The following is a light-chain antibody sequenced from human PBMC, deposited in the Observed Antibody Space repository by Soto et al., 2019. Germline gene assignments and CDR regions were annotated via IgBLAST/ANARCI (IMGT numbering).Light chain of an antibody. CDR2: GAS. J-gene: IGKJ4*01. CDR1: QSVSSSY. Sequence: EIVLTQSPGTLSLSPGERATLSCRASQSVSSSYLAWYQQIPGQAPRLLIYGASSRATGIPDRFSGSGSGTDFTLTLSRLEPEDFAVYYCQQYGSSPNFGGGTK. V-gene: IGKV3-20*01. CDR3: QQYGSSPN.